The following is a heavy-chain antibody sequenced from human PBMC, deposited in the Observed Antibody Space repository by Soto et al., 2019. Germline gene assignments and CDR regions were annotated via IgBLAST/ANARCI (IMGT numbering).Heavy chain of an antibody. J-gene: IGHJ4*02. Sequence: VQLVQSGAEVKQPGASVKVSCRTSGYTFSNYDISWVRQAAGLRLEWLGWMNPDSTNTGYAQKFQGRVTMTRDTSISTAYMELTSLTSDDTAIYYCARAIRDQLLSDYWGQGTLVTVSS. D-gene: IGHD1-26*01. CDR3: ARAIRDQLLSDY. CDR2: MNPDSTNT. V-gene: IGHV1-8*01. CDR1: GYTFSNYD.